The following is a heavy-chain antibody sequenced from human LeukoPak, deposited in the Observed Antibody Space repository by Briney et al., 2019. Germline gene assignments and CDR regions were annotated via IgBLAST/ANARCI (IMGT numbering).Heavy chain of an antibody. J-gene: IGHJ4*02. CDR2: MHPDGVT. CDR1: GFTVSLNF. V-gene: IGHV3-53*01. D-gene: IGHD5-18*01. CDR3: AGGRGYIIDY. Sequence: GGSLRLSCAASGFTVSLNFMNWVRQAPGTGLEWVSIMHPDGVTHYSDSVKGRFTISRDNSNNILYLHMNGLRAEDTAVYSCAGGRGYIIDYWGQGTLATVSS.